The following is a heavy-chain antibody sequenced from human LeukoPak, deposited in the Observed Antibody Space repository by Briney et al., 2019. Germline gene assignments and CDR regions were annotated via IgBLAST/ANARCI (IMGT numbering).Heavy chain of an antibody. CDR1: GGALSSYY. V-gene: IGHV4-4*09. D-gene: IGHD1-14*01. CDR2: IYTSGST. CDR3: ARRRQSGFDY. Sequence: SETPSPTPPVSGGALSSYYWRWVRQPPREGLEWIGYIYTSGSTNYNPSLKSRVTISVDTSKNQFSLKLSSVTAADTAVYYCARRRQSGFDYWGQGTLVTVSS. J-gene: IGHJ4*02.